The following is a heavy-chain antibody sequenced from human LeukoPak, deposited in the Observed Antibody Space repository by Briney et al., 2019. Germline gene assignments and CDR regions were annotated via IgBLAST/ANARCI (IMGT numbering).Heavy chain of an antibody. CDR2: IKPDGSEQ. Sequence: GGSLRLSCAASGFTFSDYYMSWVRQAPGEGLDWVAAIKPDGSEQYYADSVKGRFTISRDNSKNTLYLQMNSLRAEDTAVYYCARDPSSWFWVSGYYFDYWGQGTLVTVSS. V-gene: IGHV3-7*01. CDR3: ARDPSSWFWVSGYYFDY. J-gene: IGHJ4*02. CDR1: GFTFSDYY. D-gene: IGHD6-13*01.